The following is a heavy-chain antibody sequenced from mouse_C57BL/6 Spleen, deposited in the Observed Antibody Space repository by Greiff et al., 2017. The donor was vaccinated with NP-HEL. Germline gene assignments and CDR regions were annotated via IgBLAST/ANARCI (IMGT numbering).Heavy chain of an antibody. V-gene: IGHV1-52*01. CDR2: IDPSDSET. Sequence: QVQLQQPGAELVRPGSSVKLSCKASGYTFTSYWMHWVKQRPIQGLEWIGNIDPSDSETHYNQKFKDKATLTVDKSSSTAYMQLSSLTSEDSAVYYCARGIYDGYKFAYWGQGTLVTVSA. CDR1: GYTFTSYW. J-gene: IGHJ3*01. CDR3: ARGIYDGYKFAY. D-gene: IGHD2-3*01.